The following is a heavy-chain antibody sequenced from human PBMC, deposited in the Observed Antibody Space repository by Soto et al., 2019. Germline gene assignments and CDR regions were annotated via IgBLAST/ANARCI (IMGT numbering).Heavy chain of an antibody. D-gene: IGHD2-8*01. CDR2: INPSGGST. CDR3: VIFTRDCTNGVCYTDNDY. V-gene: IGHV1-46*01. CDR1: GYTFTSYY. Sequence: ASVKVSCKASGYTFTSYYMHWVRQAPGQGLEWMGIINPSGGSTSYAQKFQGRVTMTRDTSTSTFYMELSSLRSEDTAVFYFVIFTRDCTNGVCYTDNDYWCHGTLVTVSS. J-gene: IGHJ4*01.